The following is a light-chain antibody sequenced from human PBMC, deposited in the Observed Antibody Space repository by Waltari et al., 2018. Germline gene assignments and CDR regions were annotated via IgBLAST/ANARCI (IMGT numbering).Light chain of an antibody. V-gene: IGLV2-23*01. Sequence: QSALTQPASVSGSPGQSITISCTGTSSDIGNYNFFVSWYQHRPGAAPTLIIAEGNVRPAGVSERFAGSKSGNAAALAISGLQAEDEAHYYCCSYGVRVFFGGGTMLTVL. J-gene: IGLJ2*01. CDR1: SSDIGNYNF. CDR2: EGN. CDR3: CSYGVRVF.